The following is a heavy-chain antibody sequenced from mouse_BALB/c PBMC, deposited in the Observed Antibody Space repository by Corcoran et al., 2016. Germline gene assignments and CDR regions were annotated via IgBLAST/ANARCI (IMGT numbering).Heavy chain of an antibody. J-gene: IGHJ1*01. Sequence: EVQLQQSGAELVRPWALVKLFCQASGFTSSDYYMHRVMQRHAQGLAWTGWIDPENGNTIYDPKFQGKASITVDTSTNTAYLQLSSLTSVDTAVYYCGAITTVSIWGAGTTVTVSS. D-gene: IGHD1-1*01. CDR2: IDPENGNT. V-gene: IGHV14-1*02. CDR3: GAITTVSI. CDR1: GFTSSDYY.